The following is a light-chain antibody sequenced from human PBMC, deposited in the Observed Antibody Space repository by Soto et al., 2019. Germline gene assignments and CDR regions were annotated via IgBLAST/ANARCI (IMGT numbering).Light chain of an antibody. CDR1: RRDIGSYNL. CDR3: CSYAGSGKVL. J-gene: IGLJ3*02. V-gene: IGLV2-23*02. Sequence: QSALTQPASVSGSLGQSISISCTGTRRDIGSYNLVSWYQQYPGKAPKLMILEVSERPSGVSNRFSGSKSGDTASLTISGLQAEDEADYYCCSYAGSGKVLFGGGTKLTVL. CDR2: EVS.